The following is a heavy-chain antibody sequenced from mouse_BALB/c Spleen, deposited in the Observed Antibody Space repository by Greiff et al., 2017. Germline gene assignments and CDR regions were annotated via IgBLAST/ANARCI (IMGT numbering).Heavy chain of an antibody. J-gene: IGHJ4*01. Sequence: EVKVVESGGGLVKPGGSLKLSCAASGFTFSSYAMSWVRQSPEKRLEWVAEISSGGSYTYYPDTVTGRFTISRDNAKNTLYLEMSSLRSEDTAMYYCARGNYYGSSYFYAMDYWGQGTSVTVSS. CDR1: GFTFSSYA. V-gene: IGHV5-9-4*01. CDR3: ARGNYYGSSYFYAMDY. CDR2: ISSGGSYT. D-gene: IGHD1-1*01.